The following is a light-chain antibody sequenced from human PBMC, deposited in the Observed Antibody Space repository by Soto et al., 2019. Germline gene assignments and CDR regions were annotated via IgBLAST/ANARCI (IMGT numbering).Light chain of an antibody. CDR2: DVN. CDR1: SSDVGGYNY. J-gene: IGLJ2*01. Sequence: QSALTQPPSASGSPGQSVTNSCTGTSSDVGGYNYVSWYQQYPGKAPKLMIYDVNRRPSGVPDRFSGSKSGNTASLTVSGLQAEDEADYYCSSYAASNNVIFGGGTKLTVL. CDR3: SSYAASNNVI. V-gene: IGLV2-8*01.